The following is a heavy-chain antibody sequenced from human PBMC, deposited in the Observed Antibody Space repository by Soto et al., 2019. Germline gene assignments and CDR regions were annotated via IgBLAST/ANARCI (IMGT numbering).Heavy chain of an antibody. CDR3: ARDLGLLKSMFDY. V-gene: IGHV3-21*01. Sequence: PGGSLRLSCLASGFSFNSFNMNWSRRAPGRGLEWVASISVSGDNIYYGDSMQGRFTISRDNSKRSVFLDLNSLRVEDTAVYYCARDLGLLKSMFDYWGQGTLVTVSS. CDR1: GFSFNSFN. CDR2: ISVSGDNI. D-gene: IGHD2-8*01. J-gene: IGHJ4*02.